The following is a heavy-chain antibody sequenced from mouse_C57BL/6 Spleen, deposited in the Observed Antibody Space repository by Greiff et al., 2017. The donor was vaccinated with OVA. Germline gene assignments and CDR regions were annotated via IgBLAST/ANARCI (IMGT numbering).Heavy chain of an antibody. CDR1: GYTFTSYW. CDR2: IDPSDSET. V-gene: IGHV1-52*01. CDR3: ARIGIYYSNFDY. Sequence: QVQLQQPGAELVRPGSSVKLSCKASGYTFTSYWMHWVKQRPIQGLEWIGNIDPSDSETHYNQKFKDKATLTVDKSSSTAYMQLSSLTSEDSAVYYCARIGIYYSNFDYWGQGTTLTVSS. J-gene: IGHJ2*01. D-gene: IGHD2-5*01.